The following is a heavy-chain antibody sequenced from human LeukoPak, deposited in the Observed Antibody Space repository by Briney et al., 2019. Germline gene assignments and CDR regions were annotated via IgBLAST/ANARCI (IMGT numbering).Heavy chain of an antibody. CDR3: AKGYYYDSSGYIFDY. D-gene: IGHD3-22*01. V-gene: IGHV3-9*01. CDR1: GFTFDDYA. Sequence: PGRSLRLSCAASGFTFDDYAMHWVRQAPGKGLEWVSGISWNSGSIGYADSVKGRFTIPRDNAKNSLYLQMNSLRAEDTALYYCAKGYYYDSSGYIFDYWGQGTLVTVSS. CDR2: ISWNSGSI. J-gene: IGHJ4*02.